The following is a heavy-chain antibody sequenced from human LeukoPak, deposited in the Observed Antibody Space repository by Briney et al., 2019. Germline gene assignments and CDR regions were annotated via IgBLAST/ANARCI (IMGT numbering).Heavy chain of an antibody. CDR2: ISVSGSNT. J-gene: IGHJ4*02. D-gene: IGHD2-21*02. V-gene: IGHV3-23*01. Sequence: GGSLRLSCAASGFTLSSYAMTWVRRAPGKGLEWVSSISVSGSNTYYADSVQGRFTISRDSSKNTLYLQMNSLRAEDTAVYFCAKARIVIVTAIPFDFWGQGALVTVSS. CDR1: GFTLSSYA. CDR3: AKARIVIVTAIPFDF.